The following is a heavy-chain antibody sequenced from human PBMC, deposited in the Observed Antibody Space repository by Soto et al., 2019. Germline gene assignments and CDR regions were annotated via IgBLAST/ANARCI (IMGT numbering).Heavy chain of an antibody. CDR3: AKPNTSSWYSYYIDY. Sequence: PGGSLRLSCAASGFTFSSYAMSWVRQAPGKGLEWVSAISGSGGSTYYADSVKGRFTISRDNSKNTLYLQMNSLRAEDTAVYYCAKPNTSSWYSYYIDYRGQGTQVTVSS. J-gene: IGHJ4*02. CDR2: ISGSGGST. V-gene: IGHV3-23*01. CDR1: GFTFSSYA. D-gene: IGHD6-13*01.